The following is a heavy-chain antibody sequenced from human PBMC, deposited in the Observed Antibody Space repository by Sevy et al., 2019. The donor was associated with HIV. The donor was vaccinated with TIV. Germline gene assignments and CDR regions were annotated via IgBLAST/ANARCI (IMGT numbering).Heavy chain of an antibody. CDR3: ARRITIFGVVAYFDY. J-gene: IGHJ4*02. V-gene: IGHV4-39*01. CDR1: GGSISSSSYY. CDR2: IYYGGST. D-gene: IGHD3-3*01. Sequence: SESLSLTCTVSGGSISSSSYYWGWIRQPPGKGLEWIGSIYYGGSTYYNPSLKSRVTISVDTSKNQFSLKLSSVTAADPAVYYCARRITIFGVVAYFDYWGQGTLVTVSS.